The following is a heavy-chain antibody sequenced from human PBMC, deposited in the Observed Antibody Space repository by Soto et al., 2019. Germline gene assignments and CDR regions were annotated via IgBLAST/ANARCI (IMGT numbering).Heavy chain of an antibody. Sequence: EVQLLESGGGLVQPGGSLRLSCAASGFTFSNYAMNWVRQAPGKGLEWVSAISGSGGFTYYADSVKGLFTISRDNSKNTLFLQMNSLRAEDTAVFYCAKDGDTNIVGNYFDYWGQGTLVTVSS. V-gene: IGHV3-23*01. CDR3: AKDGDTNIVGNYFDY. D-gene: IGHD5-12*01. J-gene: IGHJ4*02. CDR2: ISGSGGFT. CDR1: GFTFSNYA.